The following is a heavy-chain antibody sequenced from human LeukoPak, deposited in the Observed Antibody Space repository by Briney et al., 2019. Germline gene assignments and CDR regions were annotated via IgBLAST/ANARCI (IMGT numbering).Heavy chain of an antibody. CDR3: ARVRLAGRDAFDI. Sequence: SETLSLTRTVSGGSISSGDYYWSWIRQPPGKGLEWIGYIYYSGSTYYNPSLKSRVTISVDTSKNQFSLKLSSVTAADTAVHYCARVRLAGRDAFDIWGQGTMVTVSS. CDR1: GGSISSGDYY. CDR2: IYYSGST. V-gene: IGHV4-30-4*08. J-gene: IGHJ3*02. D-gene: IGHD3-10*01.